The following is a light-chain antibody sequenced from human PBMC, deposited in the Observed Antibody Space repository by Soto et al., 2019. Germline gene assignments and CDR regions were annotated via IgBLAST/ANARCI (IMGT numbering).Light chain of an antibody. V-gene: IGKV1-39*01. CDR1: QXIVSY. CDR2: TAS. CDR3: XXXXXTXRT. J-gene: IGKJ2*02. Sequence: DIPMTQSPSSLSVSVGDXXXXTXXASQXIVSYLNWYQQKLGKAPKLLIYTASNLQRGVPSRFSGSGSGTDFTLTISNLQPXXXXXXXXXXXXXTXRTFGQGTKLEIK.